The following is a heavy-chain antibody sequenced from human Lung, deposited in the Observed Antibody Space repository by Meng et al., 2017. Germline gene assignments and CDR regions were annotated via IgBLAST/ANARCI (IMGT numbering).Heavy chain of an antibody. V-gene: IGHV3-33*01. D-gene: IGHD6-13*01. CDR3: ARGRYSSSSAVVDY. Sequence: QVQLVESGGGVVQPGRFLRLSCAASGFTFSSYGMHWVRQAPGKGLEWVAVIWYDGSNKYYADSVKGRFTISRDNSKNTLYLQMNSLRAEDTAVYYCARGRYSSSSAVVDYWGQGTLVTVSS. CDR2: IWYDGSNK. J-gene: IGHJ4*02. CDR1: GFTFSSYG.